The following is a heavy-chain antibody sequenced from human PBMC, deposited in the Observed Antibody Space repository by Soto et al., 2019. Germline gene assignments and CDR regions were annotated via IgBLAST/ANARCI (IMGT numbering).Heavy chain of an antibody. CDR2: INHSGST. D-gene: IGHD6-13*01. Sequence: QVQLQQWGAGLLKPSETLSLTCAIYGGSFSGYYWSWIRQPPGKGLEWIGEINHSGSTNYNPSLKSGVTISVDTSKNQFTLKLSSVTAADTAVYYCARGAAAAGHSCWFDPWGQGTLVTVSS. V-gene: IGHV4-34*01. CDR1: GGSFSGYY. CDR3: ARGAAAAGHSCWFDP. J-gene: IGHJ5*02.